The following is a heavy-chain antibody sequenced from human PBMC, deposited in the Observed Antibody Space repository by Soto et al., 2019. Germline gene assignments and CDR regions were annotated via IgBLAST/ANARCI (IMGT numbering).Heavy chain of an antibody. CDR3: TRGPPGGGDYAELFDY. CDR2: INHSGST. D-gene: IGHD4-17*01. CDR1: GGSFSGYY. V-gene: IGHV4-34*01. Sequence: QVQLQQWGAGLLKPSETLSLTCAVYGGSFSGYYWRWIRQPPGKGLEWIGEINHSGSTNYNPSLKSRVTISVDTSKNQFSLKLSSVTAADTAVYYCTRGPPGGGDYAELFDYWGQGTLVTVSS. J-gene: IGHJ4*02.